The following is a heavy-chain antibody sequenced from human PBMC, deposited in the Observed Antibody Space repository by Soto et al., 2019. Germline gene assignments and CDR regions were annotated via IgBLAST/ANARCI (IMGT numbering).Heavy chain of an antibody. J-gene: IGHJ4*02. D-gene: IGHD6-13*01. Sequence: TSETLSLTCTVSGGSISSSSYYWGWIRQPPGKGLEWIGSIYYSGSTYYHPSLKSRVTISVDTSKNQFSLKLSSVTAADTAVYYCASLIAAAGIWSQGPLVTVSS. V-gene: IGHV4-39*01. CDR2: IYYSGST. CDR1: GGSISSSSYY. CDR3: ASLIAAAGI.